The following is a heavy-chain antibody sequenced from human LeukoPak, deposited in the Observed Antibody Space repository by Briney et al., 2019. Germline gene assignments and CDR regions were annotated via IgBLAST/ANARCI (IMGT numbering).Heavy chain of an antibody. D-gene: IGHD5-24*01. Sequence: GGSLRLSCTASGFTFSSYWMHWVRQAPGKGLVWVSRINSDGGSTSYADSVEGRFTISRDNAKNTLYLQMNSLRAEDAAVYYCARRIQGMAPYYFDYWGQGTLVTVSS. CDR3: ARRIQGMAPYYFDY. CDR1: GFTFSSYW. CDR2: INSDGGST. V-gene: IGHV3-74*01. J-gene: IGHJ4*02.